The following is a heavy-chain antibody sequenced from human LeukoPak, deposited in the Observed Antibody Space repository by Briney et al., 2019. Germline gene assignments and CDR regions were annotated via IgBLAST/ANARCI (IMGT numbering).Heavy chain of an antibody. D-gene: IGHD6-13*01. CDR3: AKAPRSSSWDWFDP. CDR1: GFTFSRYQ. J-gene: IGHJ5*02. Sequence: GGSLRLSCAASGFTFSRYQMNWVRQAPGKGLGWVSAISDSGASTYYADSVKGRFTISRDNSKNTLYLQMNSLRAEDTAVYYCAKAPRSSSWDWFDPWGQGTLVTVSS. CDR2: ISDSGAST. V-gene: IGHV3-23*01.